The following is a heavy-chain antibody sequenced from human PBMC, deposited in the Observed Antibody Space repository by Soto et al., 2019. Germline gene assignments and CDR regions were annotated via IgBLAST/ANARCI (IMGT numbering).Heavy chain of an antibody. V-gene: IGHV1-8*01. Sequence: ASVKVSCKASGYTFTSYDINWVRQATGLGLEWMGWMNPNSGNTGYAQKFQGRVTMTRNTSISTAYMELSSLRSEDTAVYYCARVQSLVVVAAIGYWGQGTQVTVSS. J-gene: IGHJ4*02. CDR3: ARVQSLVVVAAIGY. CDR1: GYTFTSYD. CDR2: MNPNSGNT. D-gene: IGHD2-15*01.